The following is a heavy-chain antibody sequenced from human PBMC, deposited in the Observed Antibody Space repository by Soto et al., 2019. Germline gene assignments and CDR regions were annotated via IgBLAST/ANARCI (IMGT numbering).Heavy chain of an antibody. D-gene: IGHD6-13*01. CDR1: GFTFSIYS. CDR2: ITSSSDTI. V-gene: IGHV3-48*01. Sequence: GGSLRLSCAASGFTFSIYSMNWVRQAPGRGLEWVAYITSSSDTIYYSDSVKGRFTISRDNGKNSLFLQMNSLRAEDTAVYYCAKDIAAAGTAYYYYGMDVWGQGTTVTVSS. J-gene: IGHJ6*02. CDR3: AKDIAAAGTAYYYYGMDV.